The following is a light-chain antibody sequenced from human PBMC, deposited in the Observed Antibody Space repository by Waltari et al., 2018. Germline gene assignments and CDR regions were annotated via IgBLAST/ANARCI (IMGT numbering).Light chain of an antibody. Sequence: SYVLTQPPSVSVAPGKTARVICGGNDIGSQTVHWYQQKPGQALVVVISYDSDRPSGIPERFAGSNSGDTATLTIRRVEAGDEADYYCQVWDSSNDHPVVFGGGTKLTVL. V-gene: IGLV3-21*04. CDR1: DIGSQT. CDR3: QVWDSSNDHPVV. CDR2: YDS. J-gene: IGLJ2*01.